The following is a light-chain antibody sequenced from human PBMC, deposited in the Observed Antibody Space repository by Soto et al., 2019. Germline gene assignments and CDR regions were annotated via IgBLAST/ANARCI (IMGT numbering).Light chain of an antibody. CDR1: SSNIGTGYD. CDR3: QSWDSSLSGVV. J-gene: IGLJ3*02. V-gene: IGLV1-40*01. CDR2: GNT. Sequence: QSVLTQPPSVSGAPGQRVTISCTGSSSNIGTGYDVHWYQQLPGTAPKLLIYGNTNRPSGVPDRFSGSKSGTSASLAITGLQAEDEADYYCQSWDSSLSGVVFDGGTKLTVL.